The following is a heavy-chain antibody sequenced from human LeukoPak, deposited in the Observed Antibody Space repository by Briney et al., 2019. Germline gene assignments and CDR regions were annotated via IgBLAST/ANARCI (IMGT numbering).Heavy chain of an antibody. CDR2: ISASGGTI. J-gene: IGHJ6*02. CDR1: GFTFSSYE. V-gene: IGHV3-48*03. CDR3: ARGDGGYYYGMDV. Sequence: GGSLRLSCAASGFTFSSYEMNWVRQAPGKGLEWVSYISASGGTIKYADSVKGRFTISRDNAKNSLYLRLNSLRVEDTAFYYCARGDGGYYYGMDVWGQGTTVTVSS. D-gene: IGHD3-3*01.